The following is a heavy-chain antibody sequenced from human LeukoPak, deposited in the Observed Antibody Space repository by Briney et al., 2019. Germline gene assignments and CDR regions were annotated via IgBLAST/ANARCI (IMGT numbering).Heavy chain of an antibody. D-gene: IGHD1-26*01. CDR1: GGSISSGSYY. Sequence: ASETLSLTCTVPGGSISSGSYYWSWIRQPAGKGLEWIGRIYTSGSTNYNPSLKSRVTISVDTSKNQFSLKLSSVTAADTAVYFCARIKYSGPVDYWGQGTLVTVSS. V-gene: IGHV4-61*02. CDR3: ARIKYSGPVDY. CDR2: IYTSGST. J-gene: IGHJ4*02.